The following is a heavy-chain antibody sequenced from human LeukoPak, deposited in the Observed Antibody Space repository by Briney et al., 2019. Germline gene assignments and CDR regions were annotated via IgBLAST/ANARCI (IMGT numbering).Heavy chain of an antibody. CDR2: ILYDGSNT. Sequence: GSLILSCAASGFTFSSYGMHWVRQAPRKGLEWVAMILYDGSNTYYADSVKGRFTISRDNSKNTLFLQMDSLRAEDTAVYYCARDRSTTHFDYWGQGTLVTVSS. J-gene: IGHJ4*02. V-gene: IGHV3-33*01. CDR3: ARDRSTTHFDY. CDR1: GFTFSSYG. D-gene: IGHD5/OR15-5a*01.